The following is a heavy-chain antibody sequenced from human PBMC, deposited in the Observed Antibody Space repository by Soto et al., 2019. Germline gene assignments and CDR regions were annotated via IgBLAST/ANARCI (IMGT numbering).Heavy chain of an antibody. Sequence: GASVKVSCKASGGTFSSYAISWVRQAPGQGLEWMGGIIPIFGTANYAQKFQGRVTITADESTSTAYMELSSLRSEDTALYYCAQRYYDSSGYYPFDYWGQGTLVTVSS. CDR2: IIPIFGTA. J-gene: IGHJ4*02. CDR3: AQRYYDSSGYYPFDY. D-gene: IGHD3-22*01. V-gene: IGHV1-69*13. CDR1: GGTFSSYA.